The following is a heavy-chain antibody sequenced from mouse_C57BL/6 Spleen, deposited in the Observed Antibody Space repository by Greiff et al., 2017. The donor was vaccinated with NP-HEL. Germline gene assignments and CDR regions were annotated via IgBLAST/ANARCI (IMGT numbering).Heavy chain of an antibody. CDR3: ARDDYDYGFAY. CDR2: ISYDGSN. D-gene: IGHD2-4*01. CDR1: GYSITSGYY. V-gene: IGHV3-6*01. J-gene: IGHJ3*01. Sequence: ESGPGLVKPSQSLSLTCSVTGYSITSGYYWNWIRQFPGNKLEWMGYISYDGSNNYNPSLKNRISITRDTSKNQFFLKLNSVTTEDTATYYCARDDYDYGFAYWGQGTLVTVSA.